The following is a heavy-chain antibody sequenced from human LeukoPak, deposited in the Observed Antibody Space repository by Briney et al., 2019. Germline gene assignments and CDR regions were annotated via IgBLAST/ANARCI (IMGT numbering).Heavy chain of an antibody. CDR2: ISYDGSNK. CDR1: GFTFSSYA. D-gene: IGHD2-2*01. CDR3: ARLIVVPAAPTDY. J-gene: IGHJ4*02. V-gene: IGHV3-30*04. Sequence: PGRSLRLSCAASGFTFSSYAMHWVRQAPGKGLEWVAVISYDGSNKYYADSVKGRFTISRDNSKNTLYLQMNSLRAEDTAVCYCARLIVVPAAPTDYWGQGTLVTVSS.